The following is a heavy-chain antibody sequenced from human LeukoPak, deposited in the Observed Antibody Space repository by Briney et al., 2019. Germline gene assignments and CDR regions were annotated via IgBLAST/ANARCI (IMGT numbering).Heavy chain of an antibody. Sequence: GGSLRLSCAASGFSFSSYGLHWVRQAPGKGLEWVSAISYDGKNIRYADSVKGRFTISRDNSRNTVYLQMNSLRVEDTAVYYCARTYSRESGYDFVFHYWGQGTRVTVSS. J-gene: IGHJ4*02. CDR3: ARTYSRESGYDFVFHY. CDR1: GFSFSSYG. CDR2: ISYDGKNI. D-gene: IGHD5-12*01. V-gene: IGHV3-33*01.